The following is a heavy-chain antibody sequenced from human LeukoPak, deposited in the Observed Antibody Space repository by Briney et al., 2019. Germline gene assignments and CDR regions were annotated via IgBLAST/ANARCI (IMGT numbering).Heavy chain of an antibody. CDR2: ISTSASTI. CDR1: GFTFSSYE. V-gene: IGHV3-48*03. CDR3: ARRGTSRSSYYFDY. J-gene: IGHJ4*02. Sequence: GGSLRLSCAASGFTFSSYEMNWVRQAPGKGREWVLYISTSASTIYYADSVKGRFTSSRDNAKNSLYLQMNSLRAEDTAVHYCARRGTSRSSYYFDYWGQGTLVTVSS.